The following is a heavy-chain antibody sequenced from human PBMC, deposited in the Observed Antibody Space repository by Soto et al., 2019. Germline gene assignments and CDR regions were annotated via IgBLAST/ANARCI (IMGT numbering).Heavy chain of an antibody. J-gene: IGHJ6*02. V-gene: IGHV5-51*01. CDR3: ARLPYCSSTSCYWYGMDV. Sequence: GASLKISCNGSGYSFTSYWIGWVRQMPGKGLEWMGIIYPGDSDTRYSPSFQGQVTISADKSISTAYLQSSSLKASDTAMYYCARLPYCSSTSCYWYGMDVWGQGTKVTVSS. CDR1: GYSFTSYW. D-gene: IGHD2-2*01. CDR2: IYPGDSDT.